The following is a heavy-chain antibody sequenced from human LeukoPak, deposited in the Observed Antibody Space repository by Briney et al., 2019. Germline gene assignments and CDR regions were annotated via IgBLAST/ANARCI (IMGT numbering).Heavy chain of an antibody. Sequence: PGGSLRLSCVASGFTLSSHWMSWVRQAPGKGLEWAAIINQDGSAKYFVDSVKGRFTISRDNAKNSMYLQMNSLRAEDTAVYYCARWEIRGTAHKLDYWGQGTLVTVSS. CDR1: GFTLSSHW. V-gene: IGHV3-7*01. CDR3: ARWEIRGTAHKLDY. CDR2: INQDGSAK. J-gene: IGHJ4*02. D-gene: IGHD1-7*01.